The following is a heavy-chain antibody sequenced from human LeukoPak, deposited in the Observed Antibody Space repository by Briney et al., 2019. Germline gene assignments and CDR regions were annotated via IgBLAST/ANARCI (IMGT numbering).Heavy chain of an antibody. Sequence: GGSLRLSCAASGFTFSSYWMSWVRQAPGKGLEWVANIKQDGSEKYYVDSVKGRFTISRDNAKNSLYLQMNSLRAEDTAVYYCARGGGYYDFWSGYYYFDYWGQGTLVTVSS. CDR1: GFTFSSYW. CDR2: IKQDGSEK. J-gene: IGHJ4*02. CDR3: ARGGGYYDFWSGYYYFDY. D-gene: IGHD3-3*01. V-gene: IGHV3-7*01.